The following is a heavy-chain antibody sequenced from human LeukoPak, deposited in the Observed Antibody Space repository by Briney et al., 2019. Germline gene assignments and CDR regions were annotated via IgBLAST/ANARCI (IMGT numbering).Heavy chain of an antibody. CDR3: ARGSGGDCSSTSCYTGVV. Sequence: PSETLSLTCAVSGGSLSSGGYSWSWVRQPPGTGLEWIGYIYHSGSTYYNPSLKSRVTISVDRSKNQFSLKLSSVTAADTAVYYCARGSGGDCSSTSCYTGVVCGQGTLVTVSS. CDR1: GGSLSSGGYS. J-gene: IGHJ4*02. CDR2: IYHSGST. D-gene: IGHD2-2*02. V-gene: IGHV4-30-2*01.